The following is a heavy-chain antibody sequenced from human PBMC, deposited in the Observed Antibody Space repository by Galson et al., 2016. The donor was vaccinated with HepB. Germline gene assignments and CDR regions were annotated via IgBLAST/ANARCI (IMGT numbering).Heavy chain of an antibody. J-gene: IGHJ4*02. Sequence: SLRLSCAASGFFFSGRAMSWVRQAPGKGLEWVSGINNGAATTGYAASVKGRFTISRDNSKNTLYLQMNSLRPEDTAVYYCARDDYSGGRGSPDYWGQGTLVTVSS. D-gene: IGHD4/OR15-4a*01. CDR3: ARDDYSGGRGSPDY. CDR1: GFFFSGRA. CDR2: INNGAATT. V-gene: IGHV3-23*01.